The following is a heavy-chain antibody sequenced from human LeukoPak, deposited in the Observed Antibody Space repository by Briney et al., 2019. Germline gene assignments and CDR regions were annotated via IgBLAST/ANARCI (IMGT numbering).Heavy chain of an antibody. V-gene: IGHV3-21*01. CDR3: ARDLRGPFLPFDY. J-gene: IGHJ4*02. CDR1: GFTFSSYT. Sequence: PGGSLRLSCAASGFTFSSYTMNWVRQAPGKGLEWVSSISSRSTYIYYADSVKGRFTISRDNAKNSLYLQMNSLRAEDTAVYYCARDLRGPFLPFDYWGQGTLVTVSS. CDR2: ISSRSTYI. D-gene: IGHD3-10*01.